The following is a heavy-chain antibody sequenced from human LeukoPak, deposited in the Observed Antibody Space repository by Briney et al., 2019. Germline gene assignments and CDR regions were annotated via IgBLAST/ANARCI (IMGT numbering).Heavy chain of an antibody. CDR3: AKGVGDYLHYYFDY. CDR2: ISSSGRSQ. V-gene: IGHV3-21*01. Sequence: GGSLRLSCAASGFTFSDYSMNWVRQAPGKGLEWVSSISSSGRSQYYPDSLKGRFSISRDNAKNSLYLQMNGLRAEDTAVYYCAKGVGDYLHYYFDYWGQGTLVTVSS. CDR1: GFTFSDYS. J-gene: IGHJ4*02. D-gene: IGHD4-17*01.